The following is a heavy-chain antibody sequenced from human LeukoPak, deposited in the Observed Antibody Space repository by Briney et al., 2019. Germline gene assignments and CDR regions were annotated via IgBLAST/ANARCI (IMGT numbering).Heavy chain of an antibody. J-gene: IGHJ6*03. D-gene: IGHD2-15*01. CDR3: ASTLRSGDNCYFDYYYYMDV. V-gene: IGHV3-7*01. CDR2: IKQDGSDR. Sequence: GGSLRLSCGVSGFSVSSYWMSWVRQAPGKGLEWVASIKQDGSDRYYVDSVKGRFTIARDDAKNSLYLQMNSLRAEDTAVYYCASTLRSGDNCYFDYYYYMDVWGKGTTVTISS. CDR1: GFSVSSYW.